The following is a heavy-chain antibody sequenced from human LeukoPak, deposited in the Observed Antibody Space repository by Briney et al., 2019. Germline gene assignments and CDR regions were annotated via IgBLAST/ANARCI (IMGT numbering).Heavy chain of an antibody. Sequence: PSETLSLTCTVSGGSISSGGYYWSWIRQHPGKGLEWIGYIYYSGSTYYNPSLKSRVTISVDTSKNQFSLKLSSVTAADTAVYYCARGGFISSLDYWGQGTLVTVSS. CDR1: GGSISSGGYY. V-gene: IGHV4-31*03. D-gene: IGHD6-6*01. CDR2: IYYSGST. CDR3: ARGGFISSLDY. J-gene: IGHJ4*02.